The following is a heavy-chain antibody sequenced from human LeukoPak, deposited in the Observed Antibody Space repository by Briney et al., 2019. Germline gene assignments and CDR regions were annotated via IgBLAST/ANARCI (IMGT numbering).Heavy chain of an antibody. D-gene: IGHD6-13*01. CDR3: RAGRRSGTLPYSSSWYVDY. CDR2: IYHSGST. J-gene: IGHJ4*02. Sequence: PSGTLSLTCAVSGGSISSSNWWSWVRQPPGKGLEWIGEIYHSGSTNYNPSLKSRVTISVDKSKNQFSLKLSSVTAADTAVYYCRAGRRSGTLPYSSSWYVDYWGQGTLVTVSS. CDR1: GGSISSSNW. V-gene: IGHV4-4*02.